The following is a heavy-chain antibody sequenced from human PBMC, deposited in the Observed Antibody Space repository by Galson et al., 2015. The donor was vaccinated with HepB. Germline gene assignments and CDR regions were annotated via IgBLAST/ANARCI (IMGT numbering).Heavy chain of an antibody. CDR2: ISYDGSNK. V-gene: IGHV3-30-3*01. CDR3: ARDLDIAVAGPGYFDY. D-gene: IGHD6-19*01. CDR1: GFIFRSYA. J-gene: IGHJ4*02. Sequence: SLRLSCAASGFIFRSYAMHWVRQAPGKGLEWVSLISYDGSNKYHADSVKGRFTISRDNSKNTLYLQMNSLRAEDTAVYYCARDLDIAVAGPGYFDYWGQGTLVTVSS.